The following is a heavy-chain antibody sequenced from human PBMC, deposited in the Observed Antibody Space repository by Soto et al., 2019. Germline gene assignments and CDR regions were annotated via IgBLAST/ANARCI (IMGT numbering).Heavy chain of an antibody. V-gene: IGHV1-18*01. CDR3: ARDLMVATDFDY. Sequence: ASVKVSCKASGYSFTSYGSSWVRQAPGQGLEWMGWISAYNGNTNYAQKLQGRVTMTTDTSTSTAYMELRSLRSDDTAVYYCARDLMVATDFDYWGQGTLVTVSS. J-gene: IGHJ4*02. CDR2: ISAYNGNT. D-gene: IGHD5-12*01. CDR1: GYSFTSYG.